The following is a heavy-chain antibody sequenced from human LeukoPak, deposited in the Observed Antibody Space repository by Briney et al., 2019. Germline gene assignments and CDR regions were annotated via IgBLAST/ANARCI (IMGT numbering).Heavy chain of an antibody. J-gene: IGHJ4*02. Sequence: PGGSLRLSCAASGFTFSSYAMSWVRQAPGKGLEWVSAISGSGGSTYYADSVKGRFTIPRDNSKNTLYLQMNSLRAEDTAVYYCAKDLPGGYYDSSGYPVFWGQGALVTVSS. CDR3: AKDLPGGYYDSSGYPVF. D-gene: IGHD3-22*01. V-gene: IGHV3-23*01. CDR2: ISGSGGST. CDR1: GFTFSSYA.